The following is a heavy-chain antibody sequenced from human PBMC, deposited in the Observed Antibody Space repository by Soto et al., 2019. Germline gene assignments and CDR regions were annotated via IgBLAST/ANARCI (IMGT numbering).Heavy chain of an antibody. CDR1: GGSINSNY. CDR3: ARTYSGSFGRHAFDI. V-gene: IGHV4-59*01. J-gene: IGHJ3*02. Sequence: QVQLQESGPGLVKPSETLSLTCRVSGGSINSNYWSWIRQPPGKGLEWIGYIYYSGSTNYNPSLKSRVTISVDTSKNQFSLKLSSVTAADTAVYFCARTYSGSFGRHAFDIWGQGTMVTVSS. CDR2: IYYSGST. D-gene: IGHD3-10*01.